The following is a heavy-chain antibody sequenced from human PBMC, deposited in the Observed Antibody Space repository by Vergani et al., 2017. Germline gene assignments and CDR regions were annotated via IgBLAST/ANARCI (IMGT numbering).Heavy chain of an antibody. Sequence: QAQLQESGPGLVKPSETLYLTCTVSGVTITTYFWSWIRQPPGKGLEWIGYINYSGSTRYNPSLKSRVSISINTSKNQLPLRLRAVPAADTAVYYCARIVLGWFDPWGQGTLVTVSS. J-gene: IGHJ5*02. V-gene: IGHV4-59*01. CDR3: ARIVLGWFDP. CDR1: GVTITTYF. CDR2: INYSGST. D-gene: IGHD5/OR15-5a*01.